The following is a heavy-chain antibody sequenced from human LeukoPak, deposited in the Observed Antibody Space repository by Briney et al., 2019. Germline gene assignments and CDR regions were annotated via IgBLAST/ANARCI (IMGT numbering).Heavy chain of an antibody. J-gene: IGHJ4*02. CDR2: IRSKANSYAT. CDR3: TRGATVTTRGTFGY. V-gene: IGHV3-73*01. D-gene: IGHD4-11*01. Sequence: QPGGSLKLSCAASGFTFSGSAMHWVRQASGKGLEWVGRIRSKANSYATAYAASVKGRFTISRDDSKNTAYLQMNSLKTEDTAVYYCTRGATVTTRGTFGYWGQGTLVTVSS. CDR1: GFTFSGSA.